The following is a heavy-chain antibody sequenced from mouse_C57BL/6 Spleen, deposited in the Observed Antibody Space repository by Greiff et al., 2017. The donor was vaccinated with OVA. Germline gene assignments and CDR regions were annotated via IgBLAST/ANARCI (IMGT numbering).Heavy chain of an antibody. V-gene: IGHV1-82*01. D-gene: IGHD2-3*01. J-gene: IGHJ4*01. CDR3: ASKAGYYGYAMDY. CDR2: IYPGDGDT. CDR1: GYAFSSSW. Sequence: VQLQQSGPELVKPGASVKLSCKASGYAFSSSWMNWVKQRPGKGLEWIGRIYPGDGDTNYNGKFKGKATLTADKSSSTAYMQLSSLTSEDSAVYFCASKAGYYGYAMDYWGQGTSVTVSS.